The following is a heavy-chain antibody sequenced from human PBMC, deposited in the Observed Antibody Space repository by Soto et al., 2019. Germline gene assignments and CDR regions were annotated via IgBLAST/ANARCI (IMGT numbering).Heavy chain of an antibody. CDR3: AGWRAALRQKTHYYYGMDV. CDR1: GYTFTGYY. Sequence: ASVKVSCKASGYTFTGYYMHWVRQAPGQGLEWMGWINPNSGGTNYAQKFQGRVTMTRDTSISTAYMELSRLRSDDTAVYYCAGWRAALRQKTHYYYGMDVWGQGTTVTVSS. CDR2: INPNSGGT. J-gene: IGHJ6*02. D-gene: IGHD6-6*01. V-gene: IGHV1-2*02.